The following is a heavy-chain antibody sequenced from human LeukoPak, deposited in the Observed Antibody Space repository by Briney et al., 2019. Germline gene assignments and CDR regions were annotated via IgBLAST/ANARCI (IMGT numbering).Heavy chain of an antibody. J-gene: IGHJ4*02. Sequence: SETLSLTCGVSGDSIASSNWWSWVRQPPGKGLEWIGEIYHSGSINSNPSLKSRVTISVDKSKNQFSLKLNSVTAADTAVYYCARSPNDNSGYYLDYWGQGTLVTVSS. CDR1: GDSIASSNW. CDR3: ARSPNDNSGYYLDY. D-gene: IGHD3-22*01. V-gene: IGHV4-4*02. CDR2: IYHSGSI.